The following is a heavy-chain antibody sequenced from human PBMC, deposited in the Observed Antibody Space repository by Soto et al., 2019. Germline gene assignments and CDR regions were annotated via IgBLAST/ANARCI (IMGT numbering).Heavy chain of an antibody. V-gene: IGHV5-51*01. CDR3: ASLSYYDSSGAFDY. Sequence: ESLKISCKGSGYIFTNYWIGWVRQMPGKGLEWMGIIYPGDSDTKYSPSLQGQVTISADKSITTAYLQWSSLKASDTAMYYCASLSYYDSSGAFDYWGQGTLVTVSS. CDR2: IYPGDSDT. D-gene: IGHD3-22*01. CDR1: GYIFTNYW. J-gene: IGHJ4*02.